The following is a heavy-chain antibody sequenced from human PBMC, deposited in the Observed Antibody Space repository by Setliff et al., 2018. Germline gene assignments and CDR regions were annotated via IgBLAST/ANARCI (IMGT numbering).Heavy chain of an antibody. CDR2: IKQDGSEK. V-gene: IGHV3-7*01. CDR1: GSDFKTHW. J-gene: IGHJ4*02. CDR3: VRDWASGDDH. Sequence: GGSLRLSCAASGSDFKTHWVDWARQAPGKGLEWVANIKQDGSEKYYVDSVKGRFTISRDNAKNSLFLQMNILEVEDTAVYYCVRDWASGDDHWGRGTLVTVSS. D-gene: IGHD3-10*01.